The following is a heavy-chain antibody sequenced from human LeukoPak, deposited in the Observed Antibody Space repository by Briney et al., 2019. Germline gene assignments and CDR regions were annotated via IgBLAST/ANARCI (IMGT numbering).Heavy chain of an antibody. CDR1: GYTLTELS. CDR3: ATAYFYKQATRGYYFDY. D-gene: IGHD1-26*01. Sequence: GASVKVSRKVSGYTLTELSMHWVRQAPGKGLEWMGGFDPEDGETIYAQKFQGRVTMTEDTSTDTAYMELSSLRSEDTAVYYCATAYFYKQATRGYYFDYWGQGTLVTVSS. V-gene: IGHV1-24*01. J-gene: IGHJ4*02. CDR2: FDPEDGET.